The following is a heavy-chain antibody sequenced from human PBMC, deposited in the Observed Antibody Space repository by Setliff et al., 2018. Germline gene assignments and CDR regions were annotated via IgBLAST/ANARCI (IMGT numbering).Heavy chain of an antibody. CDR2: IGPNGGST. D-gene: IGHD6-13*01. J-gene: IGHJ4*02. Sequence: PGGSLRLSCSASGFTFNTYTMHWVRQAPGKGLEYVSSIGPNGGSTYYANSVKGRFTISRDNAKNSLYLQMNSLRAEDTAVYYCASYIAAAGPIDYWGQGTLVTVSS. CDR1: GFTFNTYT. V-gene: IGHV3-64*04. CDR3: ASYIAAAGPIDY.